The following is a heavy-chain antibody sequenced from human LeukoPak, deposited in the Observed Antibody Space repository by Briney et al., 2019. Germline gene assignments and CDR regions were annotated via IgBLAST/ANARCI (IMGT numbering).Heavy chain of an antibody. CDR2: INPSDGST. Sequence: ASVKVSCKASGYSFTNYYMHWVRQAPGQGLEWMGIINPSDGSTSYAQKLQGRVTMTRDTSTSTVYMDLRSLTSEDTAVYYCVREGQTTYYFDYWGQGTLVTVSS. J-gene: IGHJ4*02. CDR3: VREGQTTYYFDY. CDR1: GYSFTNYY. V-gene: IGHV1-46*04. D-gene: IGHD1-14*01.